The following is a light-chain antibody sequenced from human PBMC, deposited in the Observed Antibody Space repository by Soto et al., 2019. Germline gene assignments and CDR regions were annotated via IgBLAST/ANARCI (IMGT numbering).Light chain of an antibody. CDR2: LNSDGSH. CDR3: QTWGTGIQV. Sequence: QSVLTQSPSASASLGASVKLTCTLSSGHSRYAIAWHQQQPEKGPRYLMKLNSDGSHSKGDGIPDRFSGSSSGAECYLTISSLQSEDEADYYCQTWGTGIQVFGGGTKVTVL. J-gene: IGLJ2*01. V-gene: IGLV4-69*01. CDR1: SGHSRYA.